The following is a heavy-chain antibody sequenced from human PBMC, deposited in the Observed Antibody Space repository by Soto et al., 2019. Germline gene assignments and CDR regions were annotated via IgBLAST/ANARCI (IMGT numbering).Heavy chain of an antibody. J-gene: IGHJ4*02. CDR3: ASNTHYYDSSGYMDY. CDR1: GGSISSSSYY. CDR2: IYYSGST. Sequence: PSETLSLTCTVSGGSISSSSYYWGWIRQPPGKGLEWIGSIYYSGSTYYNPSLKSRVTISVDTSKNQFSLKLSSVTAADTAVYYCASNTHYYDSSGYMDYWGQGTLVTVSS. D-gene: IGHD3-22*01. V-gene: IGHV4-39*01.